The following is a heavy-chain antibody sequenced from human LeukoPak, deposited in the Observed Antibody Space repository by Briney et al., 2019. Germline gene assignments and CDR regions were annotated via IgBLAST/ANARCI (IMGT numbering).Heavy chain of an antibody. CDR3: ARLPRSGPLA. CDR2: IYHSGST. Sequence: SETLSLTCTVSGGSISSGGYYWSWIRQPPGKGLEWIGYIYHSGSTYYNPSLKSRVTISVDTSKNQFSLKLSSVTAADTAVYYCARLPRSGPLAWGQGTLVTVSS. J-gene: IGHJ5*02. CDR1: GGSISSGGYY. V-gene: IGHV4-30-2*03. D-gene: IGHD3-3*01.